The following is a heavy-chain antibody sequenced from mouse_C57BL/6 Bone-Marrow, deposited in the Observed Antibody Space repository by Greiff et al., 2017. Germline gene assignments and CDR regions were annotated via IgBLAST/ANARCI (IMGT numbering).Heavy chain of an antibody. D-gene: IGHD2-4*01. J-gene: IGHJ3*01. CDR3: AVYYDYRFAY. CDR1: GYTFTSYG. Sequence: VQLQQSGAELARPGASVKLSCKASGYTFTSYGISWVKQRTGQGLEWIGEIYPRSGNTYYNEKFKGKATLTADKSSSTAYIELRSLTSEDSAVYFCAVYYDYRFAYWGQGTLVTVSA. V-gene: IGHV1-81*01. CDR2: IYPRSGNT.